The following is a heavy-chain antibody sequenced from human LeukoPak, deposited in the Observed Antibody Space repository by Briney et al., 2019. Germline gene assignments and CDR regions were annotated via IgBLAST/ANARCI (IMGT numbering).Heavy chain of an antibody. D-gene: IGHD6-19*01. J-gene: IGHJ5*02. V-gene: IGHV3-74*01. Sequence: GGSLRLSCAASGFTFSSYWMHWVRQAPGKGLAWVSRINSDGSSTSYADSVKGRFTISRDNAKNTLYLQMNSLRAEDTAVYYCARDPEGAVAAVNWFDPWGQGTLVAVSS. CDR1: GFTFSSYW. CDR2: INSDGSST. CDR3: ARDPEGAVAAVNWFDP.